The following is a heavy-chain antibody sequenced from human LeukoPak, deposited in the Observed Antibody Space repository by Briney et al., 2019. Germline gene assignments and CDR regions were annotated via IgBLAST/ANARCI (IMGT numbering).Heavy chain of an antibody. CDR2: ITTYNGDT. CDR1: GYTFTNYG. V-gene: IGHV1-18*01. Sequence: ASVKVSCKAFGYTFTNYGFSWVRQAPGQGLEWMGWITTYNGDTNYAQKLQGRVTMTTDTSTSTAYMELRSLGSDDTAVYYCARRMNSGSYYPSYYFDYWGQGTLVTVSS. J-gene: IGHJ4*02. D-gene: IGHD3-10*01. CDR3: ARRMNSGSYYPSYYFDY.